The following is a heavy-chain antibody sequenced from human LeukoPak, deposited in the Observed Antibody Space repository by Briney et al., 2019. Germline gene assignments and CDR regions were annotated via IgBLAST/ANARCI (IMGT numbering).Heavy chain of an antibody. D-gene: IGHD1-26*01. V-gene: IGHV1-69*13. CDR1: GGTFSSYA. CDR2: IIPIFGTA. Sequence: SVKVSCKASGGTFSSYAISWVRQAPGQGLEWMGGIIPIFGTANYAQKFQGRVTITADGSTSTAYMELSSLRSEDMAVYYCARTNRWGPDAFDIWGQGTMVTVSS. CDR3: ARTNRWGPDAFDI. J-gene: IGHJ3*02.